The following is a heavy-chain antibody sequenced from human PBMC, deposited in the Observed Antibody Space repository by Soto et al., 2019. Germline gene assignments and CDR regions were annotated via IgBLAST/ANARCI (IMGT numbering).Heavy chain of an antibody. CDR2: MNPNSGNT. V-gene: IGHV1-8*01. Sequence: GASVKVSCKASGYTFTSYDINWVRQATGQGLEWMGWMNPNSGNTGYAQKFQGRVTMTRNTSISTAYMELSSLRSEDTAVYYCARDDRAAAGIWFDPWGQGTLVTVSS. CDR3: ARDDRAAAGIWFDP. D-gene: IGHD6-13*01. CDR1: GYTFTSYD. J-gene: IGHJ5*02.